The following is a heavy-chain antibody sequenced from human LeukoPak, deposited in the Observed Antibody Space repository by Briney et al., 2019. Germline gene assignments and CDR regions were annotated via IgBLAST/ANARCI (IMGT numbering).Heavy chain of an antibody. CDR2: IYSGGST. D-gene: IGHD6-13*01. CDR3: ARDRGIAAPMDV. Sequence: GGSLRLSCAASGFTVSSNYLSWVRQAPGKGLEWVSVIYSGGSTYYADSVKGRFTISRDNSKNTLYLQMNSLRAEDTAVYYCARDRGIAAPMDVWGKGTTVTVSS. V-gene: IGHV3-66*02. J-gene: IGHJ6*03. CDR1: GFTVSSNY.